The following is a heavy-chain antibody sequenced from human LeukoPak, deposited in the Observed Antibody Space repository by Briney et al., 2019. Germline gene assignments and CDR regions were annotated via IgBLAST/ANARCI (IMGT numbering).Heavy chain of an antibody. D-gene: IGHD1-26*01. J-gene: IGHJ3*02. Sequence: GGSLRLSCAASRFTVSSNYMSWVRQAPGKGLEWVSVIYSGGATYYADSLKGRFTISRDNAKNSLSLQMNSLRAEDTAVYYCARGRQNSGSYSDAFDIWGQGTVVTVSS. CDR1: RFTVSSNY. CDR3: ARGRQNSGSYSDAFDI. V-gene: IGHV3-53*01. CDR2: IYSGGAT.